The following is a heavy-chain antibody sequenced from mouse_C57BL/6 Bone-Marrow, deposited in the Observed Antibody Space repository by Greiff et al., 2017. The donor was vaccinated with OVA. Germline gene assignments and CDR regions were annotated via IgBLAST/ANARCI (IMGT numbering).Heavy chain of an antibody. CDR1: GFNIKDYY. Sequence: VQLQQSGAELVRPGASVKLSCTASGFNIKDYYMHWVKQRPEQGLEWIGRIDPEDGDTEYAPKFQGKATMTADTSSNTAYLQLSSLTSEDTAVYYCTNLLWLRRGYYFDYWGQGTTLTVSS. D-gene: IGHD2-2*01. CDR2: IDPEDGDT. V-gene: IGHV14-1*01. CDR3: TNLLWLRRGYYFDY. J-gene: IGHJ2*01.